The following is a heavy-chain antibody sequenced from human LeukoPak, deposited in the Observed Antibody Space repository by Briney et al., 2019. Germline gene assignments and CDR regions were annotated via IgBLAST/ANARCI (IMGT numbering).Heavy chain of an antibody. D-gene: IGHD5-18*01. V-gene: IGHV3-21*01. CDR2: ISSSSYT. J-gene: IGHJ4*02. Sequence: PGGSLRLSCAASGFTFSSYNMNWVRQAPGKGLEWVSSISSSSYTYYAASVKGRFTISRDNAKNSLYLQMNSLRAEDTAVYYCARDQNSYGYCYFDHWGQGTLVTASS. CDR1: GFTFSSYN. CDR3: ARDQNSYGYCYFDH.